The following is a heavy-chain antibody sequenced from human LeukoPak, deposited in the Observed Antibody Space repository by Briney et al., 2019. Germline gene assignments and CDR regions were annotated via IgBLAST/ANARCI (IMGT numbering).Heavy chain of an antibody. D-gene: IGHD6-19*01. V-gene: IGHV3-30*18. CDR3: TQDVSNGYRSVNFDY. CDR2: ISYDETNK. Sequence: GGSLRLSCVASGFTFSNYGMHWVRQAPGKGLEWVAVISYDETNKYYTESVKGRLTISRDQSKNTLYLQMNSLRVEDTAVYYCTQDVSNGYRSVNFDYWGQGMLVTVSS. CDR1: GFTFSNYG. J-gene: IGHJ4*02.